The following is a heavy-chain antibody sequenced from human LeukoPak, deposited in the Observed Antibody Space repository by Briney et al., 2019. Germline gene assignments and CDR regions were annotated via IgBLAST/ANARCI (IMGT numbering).Heavy chain of an antibody. V-gene: IGHV3-48*02. CDR1: GFPFRNYN. CDR3: AKVHGSGWYSDY. D-gene: IGHD6-19*01. CDR2: ISRGGSHI. Sequence: GGSLRLSCAASGFPFRNYNMHWVRQAPGKGLEGVSYISRGGSHIDYADSVQGRFTISRDNTKNSLYLQMNGLRDEDTAVYYCAKVHGSGWYSDYWGQGALVTVSS. J-gene: IGHJ4*02.